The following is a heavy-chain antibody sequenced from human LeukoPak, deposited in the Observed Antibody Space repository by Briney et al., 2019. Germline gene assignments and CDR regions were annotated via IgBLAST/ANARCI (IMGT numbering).Heavy chain of an antibody. CDR3: ARPMKQKYYYDSSGYYLDY. D-gene: IGHD3-22*01. CDR1: GYIFTDYY. V-gene: IGHV1-2*06. Sequence: ASVKVSCKASGYIFTDYYMHWVRQAPGQGLEWMGRINPNNGGTYYSQKFQGRVTMTRDTSITTAYMELSRLRSDDTAVYYCARPMKQKYYYDSSGYYLDYWGQGTLVTVSS. CDR2: INPNNGGT. J-gene: IGHJ4*02.